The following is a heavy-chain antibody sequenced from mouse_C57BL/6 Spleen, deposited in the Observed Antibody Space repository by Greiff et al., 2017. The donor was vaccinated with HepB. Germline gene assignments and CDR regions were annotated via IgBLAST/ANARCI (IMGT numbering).Heavy chain of an antibody. CDR1: GFSLTSYG. CDR2: IWSGGST. CDR3: ARNPSPHYYAMDY. J-gene: IGHJ4*01. Sequence: QVQLQQSGPGLVQPSQSLSITCTVSGFSLTSYGVHWVRQSPGKGLEWLGVIWSGGSTDYNAAFISRLSISKDNSKSQVFFKMNSLQADDTAIYYCARNPSPHYYAMDYWGQGTSVTVSS. D-gene: IGHD6-1*01. V-gene: IGHV2-2*01.